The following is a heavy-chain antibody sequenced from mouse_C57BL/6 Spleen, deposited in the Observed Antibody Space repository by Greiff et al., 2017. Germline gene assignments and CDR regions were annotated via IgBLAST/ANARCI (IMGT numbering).Heavy chain of an antibody. CDR1: GYTFTSYW. V-gene: IGHV1-5*01. J-gene: IGHJ1*03. CDR3: TRSDDGYYVGYFDV. Sequence: EVQLQQSGTVLARPGASVKMSCKTSGYTFTSYWMHWVKQRPGQGLEWIGAIYPGNSDTSYNQKFKGKAKLTAVTSASTAYMELSSLTNEDSAVYYCTRSDDGYYVGYFDVWGTGTTVTVSS. D-gene: IGHD2-3*01. CDR2: IYPGNSDT.